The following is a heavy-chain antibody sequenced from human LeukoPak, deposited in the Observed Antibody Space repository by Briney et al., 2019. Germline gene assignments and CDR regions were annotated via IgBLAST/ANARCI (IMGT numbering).Heavy chain of an antibody. V-gene: IGHV3-23*01. Sequence: GGSLRLSCAASGFTFSSYAMSWVRQAPGKGLEWVSAISGSGGSTYYADSVKGRFTISRDNSKNTLYLQMNSLRAEDTAVYYCAKVGIDCSSTSCSDYWGQGTLVTVSS. CDR2: ISGSGGST. D-gene: IGHD2-2*01. CDR3: AKVGIDCSSTSCSDY. J-gene: IGHJ4*02. CDR1: GFTFSSYA.